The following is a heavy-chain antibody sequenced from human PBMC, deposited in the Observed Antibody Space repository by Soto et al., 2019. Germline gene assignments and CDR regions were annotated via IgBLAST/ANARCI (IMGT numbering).Heavy chain of an antibody. CDR2: IYYSGST. V-gene: IGHV4-31*03. CDR1: GGSISSGGYY. CDR3: VRGSYCGGDCYSASDY. Sequence: PSETLSLTCTVSGGSISSGGYYWSWIRQHPGKGLEWIGYIYYSGSTYYNPSLRSRVTISVDTSKNQFSLKLSSVTAADTAVYYCVRGSYCGGDCYSASDYWGQGTLVSVSS. J-gene: IGHJ4*02. D-gene: IGHD2-21*01.